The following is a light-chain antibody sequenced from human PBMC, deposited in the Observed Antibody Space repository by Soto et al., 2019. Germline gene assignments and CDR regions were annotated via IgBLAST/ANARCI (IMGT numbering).Light chain of an antibody. V-gene: IGLV2-8*01. CDR3: SSLAGGNSREV. J-gene: IGLJ1*01. Sequence: QSALTQPHSASGSPGQSVTISCTGTSSDVGAYNYVSWYQQHPGQAPKLLIYDVTKRPSGVPDRFSGSKSGNTASLTVSGLQSEDEAYYYCSSLAGGNSREVFGTGTKLTVL. CDR1: SSDVGAYNY. CDR2: DVT.